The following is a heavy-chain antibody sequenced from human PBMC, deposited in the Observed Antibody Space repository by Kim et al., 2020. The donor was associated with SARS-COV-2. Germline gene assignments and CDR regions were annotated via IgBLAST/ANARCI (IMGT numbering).Heavy chain of an antibody. V-gene: IGHV3-23*01. CDR2: IFGCGHGT. CDR3: AKNVHITSVTFLWYFDL. D-gene: IGHD2-2*01. J-gene: IGHJ2*01. Sequence: GGSLRLSCAASRFTFSSSAMTWVRQAPGKGLEWVSSIFGCGHGTYYADSVKGRFIISRDNSKNTLYLQMNNLRADDTAVYYCAKNVHITSVTFLWYFDLWGRGT. CDR1: RFTFSSSA.